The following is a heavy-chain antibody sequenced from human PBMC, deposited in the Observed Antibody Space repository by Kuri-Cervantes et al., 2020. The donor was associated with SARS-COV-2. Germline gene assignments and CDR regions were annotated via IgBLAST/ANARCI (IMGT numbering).Heavy chain of an antibody. Sequence: GESLKISCAASGFTFSSYAMSWVRQAPGKGLEWVSAISGSGGSTYYADSVKGRFTISRDNSKNTLYLQMNSLRAEDTAVYYCAKMERWNVLMVYVTILTGYFDLWGRGTLVTISS. D-gene: IGHD2-8*01. CDR3: AKMERWNVLMVYVTILTGYFDL. J-gene: IGHJ2*01. V-gene: IGHV3-23*01. CDR1: GFTFSSYA. CDR2: ISGSGGST.